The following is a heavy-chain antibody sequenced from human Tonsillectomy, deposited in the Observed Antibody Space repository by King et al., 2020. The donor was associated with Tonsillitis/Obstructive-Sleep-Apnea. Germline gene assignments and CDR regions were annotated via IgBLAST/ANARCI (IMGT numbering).Heavy chain of an antibody. V-gene: IGHV3-66*01. CDR1: GFTVTTNY. D-gene: IGHD3-22*01. CDR3: VRLRISTVVVKKKWLDP. Sequence: VQLVESGGGLVQPGGSLRLSCAASGFTVTTNYMTWVRQAPGKGLEWVSVIYSGGETYYADSVKGRFTISRDKYKNTLYLQMTSLRAEDTAVYHCVRLRISTVVVKKKWLDPWGQGTLVTVSS. CDR2: IYSGGET. J-gene: IGHJ5*02.